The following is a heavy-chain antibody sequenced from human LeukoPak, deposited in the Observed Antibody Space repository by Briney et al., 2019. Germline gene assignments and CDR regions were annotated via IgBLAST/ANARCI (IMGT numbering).Heavy chain of an antibody. CDR3: AKGPRDPTEYCSRGTCSPTYDV. V-gene: IGHV3-21*01. J-gene: IGHJ4*02. CDR1: GFTFSSYS. D-gene: IGHD2-15*01. CDR2: ISSSSSYI. Sequence: PGGSLRLSCAASGFTFSSYSMNWVRQAPGKGLEWVSSISSSSSYIYYADSVKGRFTISRDNAQNSLYLQMNSLRADDTAIYYCAKGPRDPTEYCSRGTCSPTYDVWGQGTLVTVSS.